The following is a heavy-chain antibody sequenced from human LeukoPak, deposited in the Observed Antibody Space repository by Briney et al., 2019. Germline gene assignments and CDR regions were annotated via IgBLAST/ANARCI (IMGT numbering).Heavy chain of an antibody. CDR2: IIPIFGTA. CDR3: AMADSSGYYLVIDY. D-gene: IGHD3-22*01. J-gene: IGHJ4*02. CDR1: GGTFSSCA. Sequence: ASVKVSCKASGGTFSSCAISWVRQAPGQGLEWMGGIIPIFGTANYAQKFQGRVTITADESTSTAYMELSSLRSEDTAVYYCAMADSSGYYLVIDYWGQGTLVTVSS. V-gene: IGHV1-69*13.